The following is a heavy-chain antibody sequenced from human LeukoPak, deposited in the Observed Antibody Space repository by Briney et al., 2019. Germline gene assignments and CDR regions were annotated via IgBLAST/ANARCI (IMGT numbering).Heavy chain of an antibody. V-gene: IGHV3-66*01. CDR2: IKTDGST. J-gene: IGHJ6*02. D-gene: IGHD6-19*01. CDR1: GLTVSNYY. CDR3: ARAKQWLVQLFYSGMDV. Sequence: PGGSLRLSCAASGLTVSNYYMNWVRQAPGKGLEWVSVIKTDGSTYYADAVKGRCTISRDNSKNTLFLQMNSLRAEDPAVYYCARAKQWLVQLFYSGMDVWGQGTTVTVTS.